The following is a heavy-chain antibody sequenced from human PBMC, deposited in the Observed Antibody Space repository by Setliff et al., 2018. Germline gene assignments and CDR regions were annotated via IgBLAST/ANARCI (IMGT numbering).Heavy chain of an antibody. CDR3: ARDALYDSNDRNSYYGNWLDP. Sequence: ASVKVSCKASGYSFSDYGISWVRQAPGQGPEWMGGIIPIYGSTNNAEKFQGRVTFSADESMSTVYMELSSLTSADTALYYCARDALYDSNDRNSYYGNWLDPWGQGTLVTVSS. J-gene: IGHJ5*02. CDR1: GYSFSDYG. D-gene: IGHD3-22*01. V-gene: IGHV1-69*13. CDR2: IIPIYGST.